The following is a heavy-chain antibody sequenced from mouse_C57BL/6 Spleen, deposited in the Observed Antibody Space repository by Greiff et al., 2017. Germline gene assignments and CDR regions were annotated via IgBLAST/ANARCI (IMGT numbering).Heavy chain of an antibody. CDR1: GYTFTNYW. CDR2: IYPGGGYT. V-gene: IGHV1-63*01. Sequence: QVQLKESGAELVRPGTSVKMSCKASGYTFTNYWIGWAKQRPGHGLEWIGDIYPGGGYTNYNEKFKGKDTLTADKSSSTAYMQFSSLTSEDSAIYYCARRYGSSYGWFAYWGQGTLVTVSA. CDR3: ARRYGSSYGWFAY. J-gene: IGHJ3*01. D-gene: IGHD1-1*01.